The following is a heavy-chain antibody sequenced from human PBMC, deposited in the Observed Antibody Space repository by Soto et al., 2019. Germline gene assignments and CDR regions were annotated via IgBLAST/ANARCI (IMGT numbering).Heavy chain of an antibody. CDR1: GFTFSSYA. Sequence: GGSLRLSCAASGFTFSSYAMSWVRQAPGKGLEWVSAISGSGGSTYYADSVKGRFTISRDNSKNTLYLQMNSLRAEDTAVYYCARAPTTVPYYYYYMDVWGKGTTVTVSS. J-gene: IGHJ6*03. CDR3: ARAPTTVPYYYYYMDV. D-gene: IGHD4-17*01. CDR2: ISGSGGST. V-gene: IGHV3-23*01.